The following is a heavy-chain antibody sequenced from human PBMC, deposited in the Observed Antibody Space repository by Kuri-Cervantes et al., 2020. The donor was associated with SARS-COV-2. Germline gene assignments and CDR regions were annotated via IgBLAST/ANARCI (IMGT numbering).Heavy chain of an antibody. Sequence: GSLRLSCAVSGYSISSGYYWGWIRQPPGKGLEWIGSIYHSGSTYYNPSLKSRVTISVDTSKNQFSLKLSSVTAADTAVYYCARMPDYDFWSGYYFPPRFWGQGTLVTVSS. J-gene: IGHJ4*02. CDR3: ARMPDYDFWSGYYFPPRF. D-gene: IGHD3-3*01. CDR2: IYHSGST. CDR1: GYSISSGYY. V-gene: IGHV4-38-2*01.